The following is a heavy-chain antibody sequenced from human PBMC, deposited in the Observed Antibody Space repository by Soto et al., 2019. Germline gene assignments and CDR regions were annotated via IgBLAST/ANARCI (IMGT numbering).Heavy chain of an antibody. J-gene: IGHJ3*02. Sequence: QVPLVQSGAEVKKPGASVKVSCKASGYTFTSYGISWVRQAPGQGLEWMGWISAYNGNTNYAQKLQGRVTMTTDTSTSTAYMELRSLRSDDTAVYYCARSTAVAGTDMAWAFDIWGQGTMVTVSS. D-gene: IGHD6-19*01. CDR2: ISAYNGNT. CDR3: ARSTAVAGTDMAWAFDI. CDR1: GYTFTSYG. V-gene: IGHV1-18*04.